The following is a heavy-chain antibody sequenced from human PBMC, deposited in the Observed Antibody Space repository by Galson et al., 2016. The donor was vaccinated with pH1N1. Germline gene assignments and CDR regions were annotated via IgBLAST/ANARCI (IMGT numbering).Heavy chain of an antibody. CDR1: GGSITSHY. CDR2: IYYSGIT. V-gene: IGHV4-59*11. D-gene: IGHD3-22*01. Sequence: ETLSLPCTVSGGSITSHYLTWIRQPPGKGLEWIGYIYYSGITKYSPSLYSRVTMSVDTSKNQFSLRLRSVTAADTAVYYCARAEEPYYDSSGYYYWGQGILVTVSS. J-gene: IGHJ4*02. CDR3: ARAEEPYYDSSGYYY.